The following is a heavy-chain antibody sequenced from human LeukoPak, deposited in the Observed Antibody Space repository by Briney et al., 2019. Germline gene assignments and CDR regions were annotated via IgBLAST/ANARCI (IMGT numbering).Heavy chain of an antibody. CDR1: GFTFDDYA. CDR2: ISWNSGSI. Sequence: GGSLRLSCAASGFTFDDYAMHWVRQAPGKGLEWVSGISWNSGSIGYADSVKGRFTISRDNAKNSLYLQMNSLRVEDTAVYYCARDAGGRTQREGWFDPWGQGTLVTVSS. V-gene: IGHV3-9*01. D-gene: IGHD1-26*01. CDR3: ARDAGGRTQREGWFDP. J-gene: IGHJ5*02.